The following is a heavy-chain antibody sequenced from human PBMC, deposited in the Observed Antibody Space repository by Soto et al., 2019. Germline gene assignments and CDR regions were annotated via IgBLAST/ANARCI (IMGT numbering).Heavy chain of an antibody. D-gene: IGHD2-15*01. CDR2: IYWDDDK. V-gene: IGHV2-5*02. J-gene: IGHJ3*01. CDR3: VHRLPAYCSGGTCQSDGFDV. Sequence: QITLKESGPTLVKPTQTLTLTCTFSGFSLSTSAVGVGWIRQPPGKALEWLALIYWDDDKRYSPSLQSRLTITKDTSKNQVVLSMTNMDPVDTATYFCVHRLPAYCSGGTCQSDGFDVWGQGTMVTVSS. CDR1: GFSLSTSAVG.